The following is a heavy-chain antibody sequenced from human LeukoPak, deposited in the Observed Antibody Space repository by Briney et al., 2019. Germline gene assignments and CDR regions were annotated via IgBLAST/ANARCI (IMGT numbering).Heavy chain of an antibody. D-gene: IGHD3-3*01. CDR1: GFTFSIYA. V-gene: IGHV3-23*01. CDR2: ISANGGET. Sequence: TGGSLRLSCAASGFTFSIYAMNWVRQAPGKGLEWVSSISANGGETHYADSVKGRFTISRDNSKNTLYLQINNPRVEDTAVYYCAKRYYDFPLDYWGERSLVTVSS. CDR3: AKRYYDFPLDY. J-gene: IGHJ4*02.